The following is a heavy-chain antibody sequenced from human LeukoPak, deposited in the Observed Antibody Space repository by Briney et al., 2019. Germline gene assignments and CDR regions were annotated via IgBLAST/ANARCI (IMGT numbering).Heavy chain of an antibody. J-gene: IGHJ4*02. V-gene: IGHV4-59*08. Sequence: SETLSLTCTVSGGSLTSYSWSWIRQPPGKGLQWIGYIYYSGSVNYNPSLKSRVTISVDTSKNQFSLNLSSVSAAHTAVYYCARLGSYFDYWGQGTQVTVSS. CDR2: IYYSGSV. CDR1: GGSLTSYS. CDR3: ARLGSYFDY.